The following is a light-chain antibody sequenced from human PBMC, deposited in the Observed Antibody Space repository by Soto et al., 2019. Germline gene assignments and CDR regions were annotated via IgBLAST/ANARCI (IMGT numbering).Light chain of an antibody. Sequence: QSVLTQPPSASGTPGQRVTISCSGSSSNIGSNTVNWYQQLPGTAPKLLIYSNNQRPSGVPDRFSGSKSGTSASLAISGLQSEDEAVYYCAAWDDSLISVVFGGGTKLTVL. CDR2: SNN. CDR1: SSNIGSNT. V-gene: IGLV1-44*01. CDR3: AAWDDSLISVV. J-gene: IGLJ2*01.